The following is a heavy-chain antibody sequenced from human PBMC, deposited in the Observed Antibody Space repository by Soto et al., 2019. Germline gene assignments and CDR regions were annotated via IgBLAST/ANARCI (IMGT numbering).Heavy chain of an antibody. J-gene: IGHJ4*02. Sequence: QVQLVQSGAEVKKPGASVKVSCKASGYTFTSYGITWVRQAPGQGLEWLGWISANSGNTNYAPKLQGRVTMTTDTSTSTGYMELRSLRSDDTAVYYCASGSGSSSSPLSVYWGQGTLVTVSS. CDR2: ISANSGNT. CDR1: GYTFTSYG. D-gene: IGHD6-6*01. V-gene: IGHV1-18*04. CDR3: ASGSGSSSSPLSVY.